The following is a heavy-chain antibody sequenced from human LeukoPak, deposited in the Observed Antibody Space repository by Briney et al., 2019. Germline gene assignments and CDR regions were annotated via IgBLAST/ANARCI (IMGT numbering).Heavy chain of an antibody. CDR1: GGSISSYY. Sequence: SETLSLTCTVSGGSISSYYWSWIRQPPGKGLEWIGYIYYSGGTNYNPSLKSRVTISVDTSKNQFSLKLSSVTAADTAVYYCARVLFTYYYDHNWFDPWGQGTLVTVSS. V-gene: IGHV4-59*01. J-gene: IGHJ5*02. CDR2: IYYSGGT. CDR3: ARVLFTYYYDHNWFDP. D-gene: IGHD3-22*01.